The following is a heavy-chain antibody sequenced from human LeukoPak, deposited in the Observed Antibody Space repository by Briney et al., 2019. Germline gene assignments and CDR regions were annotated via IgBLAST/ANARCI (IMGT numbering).Heavy chain of an antibody. D-gene: IGHD3-10*01. CDR2: IIPIFGTA. CDR1: GGTFSSYA. Sequence: ASVKVSCKASGGTFSSYAISWVRQAPGQGLGWMGGIIPIFGTANYAQKFQGRVTITADESTSTAYMELSSLRSEDTAVYYCARHTMVRDPFDYWGQGTLVTVSS. V-gene: IGHV1-69*13. J-gene: IGHJ4*02. CDR3: ARHTMVRDPFDY.